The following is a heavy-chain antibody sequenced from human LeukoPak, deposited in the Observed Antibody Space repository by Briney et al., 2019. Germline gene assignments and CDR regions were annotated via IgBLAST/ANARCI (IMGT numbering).Heavy chain of an antibody. Sequence: GGSLRLCYADSGFTIRSNYRRWVRQAPGKGLEWVSVIYSGGSTHYADSVKGRFTISRDNSKNTLYLQINSLRAEDTAVYYCARDRLHYSRLTGYPADCGQVTLVTVSS. D-gene: IGHD3-9*01. V-gene: IGHV3-66*01. CDR2: IYSGGST. CDR3: ARDRLHYSRLTGYPAD. CDR1: GFTIRSNY. J-gene: IGHJ4*02.